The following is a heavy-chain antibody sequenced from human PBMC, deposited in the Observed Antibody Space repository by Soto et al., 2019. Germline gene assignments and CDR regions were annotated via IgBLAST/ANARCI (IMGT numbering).Heavy chain of an antibody. CDR3: ARPPRYCSSTSCPFDY. D-gene: IGHD2-2*01. CDR1: GGTFSSYA. Sequence: RASVKVSCKASGGTFSSYAISWVRQAPGQGLEWMGGIIPIFGTANYAQKFQGRVTITADKSTSTAYMELSSLRSEDTAVYYCARPPRYCSSTSCPFDYWGQGTLVAVSS. CDR2: IIPIFGTA. J-gene: IGHJ4*02. V-gene: IGHV1-69*06.